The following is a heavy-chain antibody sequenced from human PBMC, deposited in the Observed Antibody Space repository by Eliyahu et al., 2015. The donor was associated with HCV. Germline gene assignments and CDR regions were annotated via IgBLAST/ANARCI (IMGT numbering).Heavy chain of an antibody. CDR2: ISSSGSYI. D-gene: IGHD2-21*02. J-gene: IGHJ3*02. CDR3: ARATDCGGDCYFPDAFDI. CDR1: GFAFXDYN. Sequence: EVQLVESGGGLVKPGGSLRLSCAASGFAFXDYNXNWVRQAPGKGLEWVSSISSSGSYIYYADSVKGRFTISRDNAKNSLYLQMNSLRAEDTAVYYCARATDCGGDCYFPDAFDIWGQGTMVTVSS. V-gene: IGHV3-21*01.